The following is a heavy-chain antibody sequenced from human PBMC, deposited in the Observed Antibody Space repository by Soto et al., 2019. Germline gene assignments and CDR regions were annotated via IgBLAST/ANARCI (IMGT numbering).Heavy chain of an antibody. CDR3: AREWSGFNY. CDR1: CYSIACYE. V-gene: IGHV4-59*13. Sequence: SEALSLSCSVSCYSIACYEWSWIRRTSRKGLELIVEMESSGDTNHNPSLVSRVTISGDTSKSQYSLKLRPASPADTAVDYCAREWSGFNYW. D-gene: IGHD2-15*01. J-gene: IGHJ4*01. CDR2: MESSGDT.